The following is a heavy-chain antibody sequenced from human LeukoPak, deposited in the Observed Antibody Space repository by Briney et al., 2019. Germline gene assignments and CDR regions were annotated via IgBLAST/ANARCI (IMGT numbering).Heavy chain of an antibody. D-gene: IGHD1-26*01. CDR3: ARGVGAFDY. J-gene: IGHJ4*02. V-gene: IGHV4-59*08. CDR2: IYSSGST. Sequence: KPSETLSLTCTVSGASINSYYWSWIRQPPGKGLEWIGYIYSSGSTNYNPSLKSRVTISVDTSKNQFSLKLSSVTAADTAVYYCARGVGAFDYWGQGTLVTVSS. CDR1: GASINSYY.